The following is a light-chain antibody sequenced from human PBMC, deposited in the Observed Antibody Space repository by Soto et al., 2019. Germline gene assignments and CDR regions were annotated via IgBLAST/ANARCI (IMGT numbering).Light chain of an antibody. CDR3: QQYNIWPPHYS. Sequence: EIVMTQSPGTVSVSPGERATLSCRASQSVSSNFAWYQQEPGQAPRLLIYGASTRATGIPARFSGSGSGPEFTLTISSLPSEDFAVYYCQQYNIWPPHYSFGQGTKLEIK. J-gene: IGKJ2*01. CDR2: GAS. CDR1: QSVSSN. V-gene: IGKV3-15*01.